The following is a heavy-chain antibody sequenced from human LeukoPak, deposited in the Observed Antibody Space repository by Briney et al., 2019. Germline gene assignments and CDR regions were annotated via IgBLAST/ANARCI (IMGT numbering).Heavy chain of an antibody. D-gene: IGHD3-3*01. Sequence: PGGSLRLSCAASGFTFSSYAMHWVRQAPGKGLEWVAVISYDGSNKYYADSVKGRFTISRDNSKNTLYLQMNSLRAEDTAVYYCAREQRGITIFGVADYYYYYMDVWGKGTTVTVSS. V-gene: IGHV3-30-3*01. CDR1: GFTFSSYA. CDR2: ISYDGSNK. CDR3: AREQRGITIFGVADYYYYYMDV. J-gene: IGHJ6*03.